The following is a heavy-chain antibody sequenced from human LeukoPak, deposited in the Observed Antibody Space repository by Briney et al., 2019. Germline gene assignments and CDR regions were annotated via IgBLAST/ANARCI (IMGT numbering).Heavy chain of an antibody. V-gene: IGHV1-18*01. CDR3: ARLNIVVPSAAKDAFDI. CDR1: GYTFTSYG. Sequence: GGSVKVSCKASGYTFTSYGISWVRQAPGQGLEWMGRISPYNGDTDYAQKFGARVTMTSDTSTSTAYLEMRNLRSDDTAIYYCARLNIVVPSAAKDAFDIWGQGTMVTVSS. D-gene: IGHD2-15*01. CDR2: ISPYNGDT. J-gene: IGHJ3*02.